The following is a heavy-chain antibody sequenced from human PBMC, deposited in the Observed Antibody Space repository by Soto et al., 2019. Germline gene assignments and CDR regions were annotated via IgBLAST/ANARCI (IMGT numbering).Heavy chain of an antibody. CDR2: INAGNGNT. J-gene: IGHJ3*02. CDR1: GYTFSNYA. CDR3: ARSYYDLLYGYSQDAFDI. V-gene: IGHV1-3*01. D-gene: IGHD3-9*01. Sequence: QVQLVQSGAEVKKPGASVKVSCKASGYTFSNYAMHWVRQAPGERLEWMGWINAGNGNTKYSQKFQGRVTITRDTSASAAYIERRSLRSEDTAVYYCARSYYDLLYGYSQDAFDIWGQGTVVTVS.